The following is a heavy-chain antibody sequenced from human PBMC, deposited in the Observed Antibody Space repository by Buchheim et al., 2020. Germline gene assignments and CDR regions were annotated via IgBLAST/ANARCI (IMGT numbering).Heavy chain of an antibody. J-gene: IGHJ3*02. D-gene: IGHD5-18*01. Sequence: EVQLVESGGGLVQPGGSLRLSCEASGFTVSSNYMSWVRQAPGKGLEWVSLIYSNGNTFYADAVQGRFTVSRDNSIHTLYLQMNSLRAEDTAVYYCARAVHTGLIDAFDIWGQGT. CDR3: ARAVHTGLIDAFDI. CDR1: GFTVSSNY. CDR2: IYSNGNT. V-gene: IGHV3-66*01.